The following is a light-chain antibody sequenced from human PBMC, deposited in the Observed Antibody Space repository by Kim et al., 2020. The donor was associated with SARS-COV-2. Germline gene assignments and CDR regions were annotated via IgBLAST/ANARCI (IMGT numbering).Light chain of an antibody. V-gene: IGKV1-5*03. CDR1: QSISSW. CDR3: QQYHGYPLT. J-gene: IGKJ4*01. Sequence: DIQMAQSPSPLSASVGDRVTITCRASQSISSWLAWYQQKPGKAPKLLIYKASNLETGVPSRFSGSGSGTEFTLTISSLQPDDFATYYCQQYHGYPLTFGGGTKVDIK. CDR2: KAS.